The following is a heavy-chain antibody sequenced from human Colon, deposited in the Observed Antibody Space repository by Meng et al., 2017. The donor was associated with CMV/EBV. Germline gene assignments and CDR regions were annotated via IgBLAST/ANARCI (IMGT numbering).Heavy chain of an antibody. CDR3: ARDGSGYCTGTSCYEAFDY. CDR1: FTSYG. CDR2: MSTYSGDT. V-gene: IGHV1-18*01. J-gene: IGHJ4*02. D-gene: IGHD2-2*01. Sequence: FTSYGSSCVRQAPGQGPEWMGWMSTYSGDTDYSQKFQGRVIMTRDTSTNTAFLELGSLRSDDTAVYYCARDGSGYCTGTSCYEAFDYWGQGTLVTVSS.